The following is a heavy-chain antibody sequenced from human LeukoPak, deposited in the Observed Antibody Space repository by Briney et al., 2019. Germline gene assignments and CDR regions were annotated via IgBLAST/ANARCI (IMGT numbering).Heavy chain of an antibody. Sequence: GGSLRLSCAASGFTFSSYSMNWVRQAPGKGLEWVSSISSSSSYIYYADSVKGRFTISRDNAKNSLYLQMNSLRAEDTAVYYCAKDRYYDSSGYYFGSNYFDYWGQGTLVTVSS. CDR3: AKDRYYDSSGYYFGSNYFDY. D-gene: IGHD3-22*01. J-gene: IGHJ4*02. CDR1: GFTFSSYS. CDR2: ISSSSSYI. V-gene: IGHV3-21*04.